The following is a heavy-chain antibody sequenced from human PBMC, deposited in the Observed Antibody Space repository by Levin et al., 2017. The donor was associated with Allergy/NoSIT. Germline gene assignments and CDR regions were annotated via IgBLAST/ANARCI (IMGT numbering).Heavy chain of an antibody. J-gene: IGHJ4*02. CDR2: IDHRGST. Sequence: KTSETLSLTCAVYGGAFSNYYWSWIRQPPGKGLEWIGEIDHRGSTNYNSSLKSRVTISVDTSKNQFSLRLTSVTAADTAVYYCATVTGRTTDFGYWGQGTLVTVSS. D-gene: IGHD1-20*01. CDR3: ATVTGRTTDFGY. V-gene: IGHV4-34*01. CDR1: GGAFSNYY.